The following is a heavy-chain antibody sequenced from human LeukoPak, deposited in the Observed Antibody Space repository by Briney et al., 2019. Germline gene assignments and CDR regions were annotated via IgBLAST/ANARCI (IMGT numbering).Heavy chain of an antibody. CDR2: IYSGGST. V-gene: IGHV3-66*01. CDR3: ARDEGSWLVRFDY. Sequence: PGGSLRLSCAASGFTVSSNYMSWVRQAPGKGLEWVSVIYSGGSTYYADSVKGRFTISRDNSKNTLYLQMNSLRAEDTAVYYCARDEGSWLVRFDYWGQGTLVTVSS. D-gene: IGHD6-19*01. CDR1: GFTVSSNY. J-gene: IGHJ4*02.